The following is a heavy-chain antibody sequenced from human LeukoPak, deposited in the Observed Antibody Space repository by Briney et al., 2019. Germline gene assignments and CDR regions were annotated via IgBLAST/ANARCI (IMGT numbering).Heavy chain of an antibody. Sequence: PGGSLRLSCAASGFIFSIFGILWVRPPPGKGLEWVAFIRYDGSNKYYADSVKGRFTISRDNSKNTLYLQMHSLRPEDTALYYCAKDYYGSGTAFDNWGQGTMVTVSS. J-gene: IGHJ4*02. CDR2: IRYDGSNK. D-gene: IGHD3-10*01. V-gene: IGHV3-30*02. CDR1: GFIFSIFG. CDR3: AKDYYGSGTAFDN.